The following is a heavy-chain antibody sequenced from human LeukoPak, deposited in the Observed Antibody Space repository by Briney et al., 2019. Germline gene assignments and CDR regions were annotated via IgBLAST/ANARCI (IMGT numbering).Heavy chain of an antibody. D-gene: IGHD4-23*01. J-gene: IGHJ4*02. Sequence: GGSLRLSCAVSGFTFSDYYMSWIRQAPGKGLDWVSYISSSGSYTIYTDSVKGRFIISRDNAKNSLYLEMNSLRAEDTAVYYCAAGSAYGGNSGFDYWGQGTLVTVSS. CDR1: GFTFSDYY. CDR2: ISSSGSYT. CDR3: AAGSAYGGNSGFDY. V-gene: IGHV3-11*06.